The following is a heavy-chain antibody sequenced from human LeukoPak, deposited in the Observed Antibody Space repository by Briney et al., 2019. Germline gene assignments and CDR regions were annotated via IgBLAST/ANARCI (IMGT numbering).Heavy chain of an antibody. CDR3: ARDSGERGSGSYLIAY. V-gene: IGHV1-2*02. D-gene: IGHD3-10*01. J-gene: IGHJ4*02. Sequence: ASVKVSCKTSGFTFTGHYMHWLRQAPGQGLEWMGWINANTGVTHYAVKFQGRVTITRDTSISTVYMDLSSLQSDDTAVYYCARDSGERGSGSYLIAYWGQGTLVTVSS. CDR2: INANTGVT. CDR1: GFTFTGHY.